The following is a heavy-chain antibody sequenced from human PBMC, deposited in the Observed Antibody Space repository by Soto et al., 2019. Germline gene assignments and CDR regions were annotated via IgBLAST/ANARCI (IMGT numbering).Heavy chain of an antibody. J-gene: IGHJ6*02. Sequence: QVQLQESGPGLVKPSQTLSLTCTVSGGSISSGDYYWSWIRQPPGKGLEWIGNIYYSGSTYYNPSLKXRXTLXVDPSKNQFSLNLTSVTAADTAVYYCASLPYGMDVWGQGTTVTVSS. CDR1: GGSISSGDYY. V-gene: IGHV4-30-4*01. CDR3: ASLPYGMDV. CDR2: IYYSGST.